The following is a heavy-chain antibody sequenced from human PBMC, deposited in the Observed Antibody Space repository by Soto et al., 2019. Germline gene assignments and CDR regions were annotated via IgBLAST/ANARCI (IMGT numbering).Heavy chain of an antibody. D-gene: IGHD2-2*01. V-gene: IGHV1-69*01. CDR2: IIPITATA. CDR3: ARSQGSSTSLDIYYYYYYGMDV. J-gene: IGHJ6*02. Sequence: QVQLVQSGAEVKKPGSSGKVSCKASGGTFGSYAISWVRQAPGQGLEWMGGIIPITATANYAQKFQGRVTITADESTSTASMQLSSLRSEDTAVYYCARSQGSSTSLDIYYYYYYGMDVWGQGTTVNVSS. CDR1: GGTFGSYA.